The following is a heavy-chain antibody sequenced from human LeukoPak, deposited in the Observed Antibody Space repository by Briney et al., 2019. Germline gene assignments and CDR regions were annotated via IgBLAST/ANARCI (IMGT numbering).Heavy chain of an antibody. D-gene: IGHD2-21*01. V-gene: IGHV4-61*02. Sequence: PTETLSLTCTVSGGSISSDSYYWSWIRQPAGKGLEWIGRISTSGSTNYNPSLKGRVTISVDTSKNQFSLKLSSVTAADTAVYYCARGQTQSNVVAFDPWGQGTLVTVSS. CDR3: ARGQTQSNVVAFDP. J-gene: IGHJ5*02. CDR1: GGSISSDSYY. CDR2: ISTSGST.